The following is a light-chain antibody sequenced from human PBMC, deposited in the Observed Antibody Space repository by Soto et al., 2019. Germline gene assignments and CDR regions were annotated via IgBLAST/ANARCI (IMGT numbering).Light chain of an antibody. CDR3: QQVNSYPFT. Sequence: EIVLTQSPGTLSLSPGERATLSCRASQSVSSSYLAWYQQKPGQAPRLLIYGASSRATGIPDRFSGSGSGTDFTLTISRLEPEDFAVYYCQQVNSYPFTFGPGTKVDLK. CDR2: GAS. V-gene: IGKV3-20*01. CDR1: QSVSSSY. J-gene: IGKJ3*01.